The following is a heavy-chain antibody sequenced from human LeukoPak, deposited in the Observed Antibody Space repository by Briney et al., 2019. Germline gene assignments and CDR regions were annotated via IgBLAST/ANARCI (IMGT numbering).Heavy chain of an antibody. CDR2: IYYTGST. CDR3: AASSGVTLGRF. CDR1: GGSVSSGTHY. Sequence: SQTLSLTCTVSGGSVSSGTHYYNWIRQYPGKGLEWIGYIYYTGSTSYNPSLKSRVIMSVDTSMNQLSLKLSSLTAADTAVYYCAASSGVTLGRFWGQGTLVTVSS. D-gene: IGHD3-16*01. V-gene: IGHV4-31*03. J-gene: IGHJ4*02.